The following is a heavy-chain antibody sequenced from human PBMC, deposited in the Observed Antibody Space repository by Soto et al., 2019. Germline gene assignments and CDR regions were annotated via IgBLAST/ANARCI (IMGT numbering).Heavy chain of an antibody. CDR2: ISYDGSNK. V-gene: IGHV3-30-3*01. D-gene: IGHD4-17*01. J-gene: IGHJ4*02. CDR1: GFTFSSYA. Sequence: QVQLVESGGGVVQPGRSLRLSCAASGFTFSSYAMHWVRQAPGKGLEWVAVISYDGSNKYYADSVKGRFTISRDNSKNTLYLQMNSLRAEDKAVYYCAREDYGGNSGPSFDYWGQGTLVTVSS. CDR3: AREDYGGNSGPSFDY.